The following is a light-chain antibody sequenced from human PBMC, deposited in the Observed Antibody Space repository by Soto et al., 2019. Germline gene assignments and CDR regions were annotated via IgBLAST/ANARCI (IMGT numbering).Light chain of an antibody. V-gene: IGLV2-14*03. J-gene: IGLJ1*01. CDR3: SSYTTSNTRQIV. Sequence: QSVLTQPASVSGSPGQSITISCTGTSSDVGGYNYVSWYQHHPGKAPKLMIYDVSYRPSGVSNRFSGSKSGNTASLTISGRQPEEEADYSCSSYTTSNTRQIVFGAGTKLTVL. CDR1: SSDVGGYNY. CDR2: DVS.